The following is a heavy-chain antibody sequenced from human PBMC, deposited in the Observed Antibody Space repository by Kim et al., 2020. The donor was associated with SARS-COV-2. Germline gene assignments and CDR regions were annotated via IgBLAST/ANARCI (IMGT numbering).Heavy chain of an antibody. CDR2: IYSGGST. CDR1: GFTVSSNY. J-gene: IGHJ6*03. CDR3: ARDVSARYSSGWYYYYYMDV. D-gene: IGHD6-19*01. V-gene: IGHV3-53*01. Sequence: GGSLRLSCAASGFTVSSNYMSWVRQAPGKGLEWVSVIYSGGSTYYADSVKGRFTISRDNSKNTLYLQMNSLRAEDTAVYYCARDVSARYSSGWYYYYYMDVWGKGTTVTVSS.